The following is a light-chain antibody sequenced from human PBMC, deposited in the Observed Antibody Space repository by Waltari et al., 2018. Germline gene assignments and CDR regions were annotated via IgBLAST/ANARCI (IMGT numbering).Light chain of an antibody. Sequence: VVLTQSPATLSLSPGERATLSCRASQSVSSFLAWYQQRPGRAPRLLIYDASSRASGIPDRFSGSGSGTEFTLTISSLEPEDFAVYYCQSHSTSPYSFGQGTKVEIK. V-gene: IGKV3-11*01. J-gene: IGKJ2*03. CDR1: QSVSSF. CDR2: DAS. CDR3: QSHSTSPYS.